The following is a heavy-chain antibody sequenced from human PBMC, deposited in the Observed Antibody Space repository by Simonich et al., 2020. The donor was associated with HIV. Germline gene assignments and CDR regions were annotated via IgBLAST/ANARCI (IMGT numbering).Heavy chain of an antibody. J-gene: IGHJ3*02. V-gene: IGHV2-70*04. CDR2: IDWDDDK. D-gene: IGHD3-10*01. CDR1: GFSLSTSGMR. CDR3: ARTPIIRGIIVAFDI. Sequence: QVTLKESGPALVKPTQTLQLTCTFSGFSLSTSGMRVSWIRHPQGKALEWLARIDWDDDKFYSTSLKTRLTIAKDTSKKQVVLTMTNMDPVDTATYYCARTPIIRGIIVAFDIWGQGTMVTVSS.